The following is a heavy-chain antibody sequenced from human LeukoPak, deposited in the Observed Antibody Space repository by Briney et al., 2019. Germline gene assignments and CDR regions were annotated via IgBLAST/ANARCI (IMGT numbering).Heavy chain of an antibody. Sequence: GGSLRLSCAASGFTFSSYAMHWVRQAPGKGLEWVAVISYDGSNKYYADSVKGRFTISRDNSKNTLYLQMNSLRAEDTAVYYCARGPLVPKVGATLSYFDYWGQGTLVTVPS. V-gene: IGHV3-30-3*01. CDR2: ISYDGSNK. CDR1: GFTFSSYA. J-gene: IGHJ4*02. D-gene: IGHD1-26*01. CDR3: ARGPLVPKVGATLSYFDY.